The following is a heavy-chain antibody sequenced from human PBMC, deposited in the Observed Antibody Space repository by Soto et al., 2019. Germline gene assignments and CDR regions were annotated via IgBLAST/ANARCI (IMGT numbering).Heavy chain of an antibody. J-gene: IGHJ4*02. CDR1: GFSLITGGMG. Sequence: HITLKESGPTLVKPTQTLTLTCSFSGFSLITGGMGVGWIRQPPGKALEWLTLIYWDDDERYSPSLRSRLTITKDTSKSQVVLTMTNMYPVDTATCYCAYICRAGDTFYFDYWGQGTLVTVSS. V-gene: IGHV2-5*02. CDR3: AYICRAGDTFYFDY. D-gene: IGHD3-16*01. CDR2: IYWDDDE.